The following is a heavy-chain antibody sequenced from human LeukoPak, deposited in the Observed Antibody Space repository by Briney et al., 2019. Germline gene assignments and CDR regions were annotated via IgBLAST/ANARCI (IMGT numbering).Heavy chain of an antibody. CDR1: GGSISSFNW. Sequence: PSETLSLTCAVSGGSISSFNWWNWVRQPPGKGPEWIGEIYHSGGTNYNPSLKSRVTISVDKSKNQFSLKLSSVTAADTAVYYCARDYGSGSSNPFGYWGQGTLVTVSS. D-gene: IGHD3-10*01. J-gene: IGHJ4*02. V-gene: IGHV4-4*02. CDR3: ARDYGSGSSNPFGY. CDR2: IYHSGGT.